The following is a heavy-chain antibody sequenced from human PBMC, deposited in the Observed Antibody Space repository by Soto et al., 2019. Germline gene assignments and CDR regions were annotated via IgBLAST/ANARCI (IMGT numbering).Heavy chain of an antibody. Sequence: EVQLLESGGGLVQPGGSLRLSCAASGFTFSTSAMTWVRQAPGKGLEWVSTTGLNGRTTYYADSVKGRFTVSRDNSKNTLDLQMSSLRAEDTAVYYCATVHGTSRSFDSWGQGTLVNVSS. CDR1: GFTFSTSA. V-gene: IGHV3-23*01. CDR3: ATVHGTSRSFDS. J-gene: IGHJ4*02. CDR2: TGLNGRTT.